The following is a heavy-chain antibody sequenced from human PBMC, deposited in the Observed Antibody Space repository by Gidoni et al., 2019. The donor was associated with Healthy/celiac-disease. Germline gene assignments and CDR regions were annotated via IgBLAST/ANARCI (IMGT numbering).Heavy chain of an antibody. V-gene: IGHV3-7*03. Sequence: EVQLVESGGGLVQPGGSLRLSCSAAGFTFSSYWMGWVRQAPGKGLEWVANIKQDGREKYYVESVKGRFTISRDNAKNSRYLQMNSLRAEDTAVYYWAREGGSYFGYWGQGTLVTVSS. D-gene: IGHD1-26*01. J-gene: IGHJ4*02. CDR1: GFTFSSYW. CDR2: IKQDGREK. CDR3: AREGGSYFGY.